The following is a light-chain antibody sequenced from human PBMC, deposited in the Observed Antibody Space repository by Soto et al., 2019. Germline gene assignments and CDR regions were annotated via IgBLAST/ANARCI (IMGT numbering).Light chain of an antibody. Sequence: EIVLTQSPATLSLSPGERATLSCGASQSVSSSYLAWYQQKPGLAPRLLIYDASSRATGIPDRFSGSGSGTDFTLTITRREPEHFAVYYCQQYASLPYTFGHGTKLEIK. CDR1: QSVSSSY. CDR2: DAS. CDR3: QQYASLPYT. J-gene: IGKJ2*01. V-gene: IGKV3D-20*01.